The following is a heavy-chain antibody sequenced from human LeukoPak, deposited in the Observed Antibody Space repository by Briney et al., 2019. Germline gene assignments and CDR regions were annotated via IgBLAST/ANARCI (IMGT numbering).Heavy chain of an antibody. J-gene: IGHJ4*02. CDR1: GFTFSSYS. CDR3: AREVPWELLDY. Sequence: GGSLRLSCAASGFTFSSYSMNWVRQAPGKGLEWVSSISSSSSYTYYADSVKGRFTISRDNAKNSLYLQMNSLRAEDTAVYYCAREVPWELLDYWGQGTLVTVSS. CDR2: ISSSSSYT. D-gene: IGHD1-26*01. V-gene: IGHV3-21*01.